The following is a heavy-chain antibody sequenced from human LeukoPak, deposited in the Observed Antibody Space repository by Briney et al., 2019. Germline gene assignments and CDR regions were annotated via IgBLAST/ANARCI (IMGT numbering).Heavy chain of an antibody. V-gene: IGHV4-59*01. J-gene: IGHJ4*02. CDR1: GGSMSTYY. Sequence: SETLSLTCTVSGGSMSTYYWSWIRQSPGKGLEWIGYIYYSGSTSYNPSLKSRLTISIDTSKTQFYLKLSSVTAADTAVYYCAGVVYSGSWGYFDYWGQGILVTVSS. CDR3: AGVVYSGSWGYFDY. CDR2: IYYSGST. D-gene: IGHD3-10*01.